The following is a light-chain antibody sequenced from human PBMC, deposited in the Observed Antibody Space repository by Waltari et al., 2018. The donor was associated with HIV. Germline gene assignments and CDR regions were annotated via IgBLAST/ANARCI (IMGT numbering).Light chain of an antibody. V-gene: IGLV3-1*01. CDR2: QDS. CDR1: TLGDRY. CDR3: QAWDSSTAEV. J-gene: IGLJ2*01. Sequence: SYELTQQPSVSVSPGQTARITCSGDTLGDRYTAWYQQRPGQSPVLVIYQDSKRPSGIPERFSGSNSRNTATLTITETQALDEADYYCQAWDSSTAEVFGGGTKLTVL.